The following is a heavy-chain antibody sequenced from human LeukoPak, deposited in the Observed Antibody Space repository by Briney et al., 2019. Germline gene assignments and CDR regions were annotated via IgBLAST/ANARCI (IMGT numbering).Heavy chain of an antibody. J-gene: IGHJ4*02. Sequence: GGSLRLSCAASGFTFSSYAMSWVRQAPGKGLEWVSAISGSGGSTYSADSVKGRFPNSRDNSKNTLYLQMNSLRAEDRVVYYCAKDSFSGDYWDYWGQGTLVTVSS. CDR1: GFTFSSYA. CDR3: AKDSFSGDYWDY. CDR2: ISGSGGST. D-gene: IGHD3-16*01. V-gene: IGHV3-23*01.